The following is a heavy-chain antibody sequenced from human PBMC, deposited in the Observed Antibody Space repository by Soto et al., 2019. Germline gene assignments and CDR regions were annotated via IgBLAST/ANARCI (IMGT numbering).Heavy chain of an antibody. D-gene: IGHD2-21*01. CDR1: GYTFTSYW. CDR3: ARHAVEMATIENDAFDI. V-gene: IGHV5-51*01. Sequence: PGESLKISCKGFGYTFTSYWIGWVRQMPGKGLEWMGIIYPGDSDTRYSPSFQGQVTISADKSISTAYLQWSSLKASDTAMYYCARHAVEMATIENDAFDIWGQGTMVTVSS. CDR2: IYPGDSDT. J-gene: IGHJ3*02.